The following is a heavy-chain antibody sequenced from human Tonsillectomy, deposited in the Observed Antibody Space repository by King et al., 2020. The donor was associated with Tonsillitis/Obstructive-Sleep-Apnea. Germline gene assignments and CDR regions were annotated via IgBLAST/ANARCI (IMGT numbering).Heavy chain of an antibody. D-gene: IGHD6-6*01. CDR2: IYYSGST. Sequence: QLQESGPGLVKPSETLSLTCTVSGGSISSYYWSWIRQPPGKGLEWIGDIYYSGSTNYNPSPKSRVTISVAKSKNQFSLKLRSVTAADTAVYYCASSGISSSPSLDVWGKGTTVTVSS. CDR1: GGSISSYY. J-gene: IGHJ6*04. CDR3: ASSGISSSPSLDV. V-gene: IGHV4-59*01.